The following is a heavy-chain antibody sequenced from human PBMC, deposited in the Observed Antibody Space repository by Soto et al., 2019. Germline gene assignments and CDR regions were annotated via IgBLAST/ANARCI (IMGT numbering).Heavy chain of an antibody. J-gene: IGHJ5*02. V-gene: IGHV1-69*13. D-gene: IGHD6-19*01. CDR1: GGNFSSHG. CDR3: ARVSGRGWYNWFDP. Sequence: SVKVSCKASGGNFSSHGISWVRQAPGQGLEFMGGIMPIFGTTNYAQKFRGRVTITADEPTSTVYMELRSLRSEDTAVYYCARVSGRGWYNWFDPWGQGTPVTV. CDR2: IMPIFGTT.